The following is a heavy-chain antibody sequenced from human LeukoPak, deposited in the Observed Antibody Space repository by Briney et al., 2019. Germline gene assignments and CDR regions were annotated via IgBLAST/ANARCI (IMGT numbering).Heavy chain of an antibody. Sequence: GGSLRLSCAASGFTFSSYAMSWVRQAPGKGLGWVSAISGSGGSTYYADSVKGRFTISRDNSKNTLYLQMNSLRAEDTAVYYCARGYCSSTSCQNYYYGMDVWGQGTTVTVSS. D-gene: IGHD2-2*01. CDR1: GFTFSSYA. CDR2: ISGSGGST. J-gene: IGHJ6*02. CDR3: ARGYCSSTSCQNYYYGMDV. V-gene: IGHV3-23*01.